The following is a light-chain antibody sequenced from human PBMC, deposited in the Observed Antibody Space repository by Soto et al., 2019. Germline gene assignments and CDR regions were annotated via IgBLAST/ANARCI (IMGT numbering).Light chain of an antibody. CDR1: SSNIGAGYD. J-gene: IGLJ2*01. V-gene: IGLV1-40*01. CDR3: QSYDSSLSGVI. CDR2: GNN. Sequence: QSVLTQPPSVSGAPGQRVTISCAGSSSNIGAGYDVHWYQHLPGTAPQLLIYGNNNRPSGVPDRFSGSKSGTSASLAITGLQAEDEAHYYCQSYDSSLSGVIFGGGTKLTVL.